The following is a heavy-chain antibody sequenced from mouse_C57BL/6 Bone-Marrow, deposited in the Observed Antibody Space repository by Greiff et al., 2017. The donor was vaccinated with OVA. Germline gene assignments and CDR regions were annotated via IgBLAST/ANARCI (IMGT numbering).Heavy chain of an antibody. CDR2: IYPRDGST. CDR3: ASSGYYGSSGRYYFDY. J-gene: IGHJ2*01. Sequence: VQLQQSDAELVKPGASVKISCKVSGYTFTDHTIHWMKQRPEQGLEWIGYIYPRDGSTKYNEKFKGKATLTADKSSSTAYMQLNSLTSEDSAVYFCASSGYYGSSGRYYFDYWGQGTTLTVSS. D-gene: IGHD1-1*01. CDR1: GYTFTDHT. V-gene: IGHV1-78*01.